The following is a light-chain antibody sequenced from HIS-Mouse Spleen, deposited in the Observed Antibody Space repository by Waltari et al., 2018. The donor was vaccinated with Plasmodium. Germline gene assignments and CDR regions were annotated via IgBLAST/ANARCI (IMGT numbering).Light chain of an antibody. Sequence: DIQMTQSPSTLSASVGDRVTITCRASQSISSVLALYQQKPGTAPNLLSYKASRLESGVPLRFSGSGSGTEFTLTISSLQPDDFATYYCQQYNSYYPFGQGPKLEIK. J-gene: IGKJ2*01. CDR3: QQYNSYYP. V-gene: IGKV1-5*03. CDR1: QSISSV. CDR2: KAS.